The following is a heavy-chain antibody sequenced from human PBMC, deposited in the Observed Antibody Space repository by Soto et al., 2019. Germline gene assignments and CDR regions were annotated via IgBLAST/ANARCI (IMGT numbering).Heavy chain of an antibody. J-gene: IGHJ6*02. D-gene: IGHD1-1*01. CDR2: IIPIFGTA. CDR3: ARPDDWNRDYYYYGMDV. Sequence: SVKVSCKASGGTFSSYAISWVRQAPGQGLEWMGGIIPIFGTANYAQKFQGRVTITADESTSTAYMELSSLRSEDTAVYYCARPDDWNRDYYYYGMDVWGQGTTVTVSS. CDR1: GGTFSSYA. V-gene: IGHV1-69*13.